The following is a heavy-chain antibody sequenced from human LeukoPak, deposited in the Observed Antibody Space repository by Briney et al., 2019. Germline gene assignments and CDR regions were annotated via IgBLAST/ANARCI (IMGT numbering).Heavy chain of an antibody. Sequence: GASVKVSCKVSGYTLTELSMHWVRQAPGKGLEWMGVIDPEDGETIYAQKFQGRVTMTEDTSTDTVYMELSSLRSEDTAVYYCATVPCSSTSCYLSPFDYWGQGTLVTVSS. D-gene: IGHD2-2*01. CDR1: GYTLTELS. V-gene: IGHV1-24*01. CDR2: IDPEDGET. J-gene: IGHJ4*02. CDR3: ATVPCSSTSCYLSPFDY.